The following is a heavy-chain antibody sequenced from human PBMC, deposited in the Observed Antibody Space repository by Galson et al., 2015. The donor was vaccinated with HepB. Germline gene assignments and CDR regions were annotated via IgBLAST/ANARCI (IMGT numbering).Heavy chain of an antibody. V-gene: IGHV3-21*01. CDR1: GFTFSSYS. D-gene: IGHD7-27*01. CDR3: ARDPKLGYFDY. J-gene: IGHJ4*02. Sequence: SLRLSCAASGFTFSSYSMNWVCQAPGKGLEWVSSISSSSSYIYYADSVKGRFTISRDNAKNSLYLQMNSLRAEDTAVYYCARDPKLGYFDYWGQGTLVTVSS. CDR2: ISSSSSYI.